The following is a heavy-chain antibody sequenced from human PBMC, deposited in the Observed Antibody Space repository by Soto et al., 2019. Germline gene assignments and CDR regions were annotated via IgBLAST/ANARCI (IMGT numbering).Heavy chain of an antibody. CDR2: MNPNSGNT. D-gene: IGHD3-10*01. CDR1: GYTFSDYD. Sequence: ASVKVSFKTSGYTFSDYDINWVRQATGQGLEWMGWMNPNSGNTGYAQKFQGRVTMTRNTSISTAYMELSSLRSEDTAVYYCASAWFGELEAFDIWGQGTMVTVSS. J-gene: IGHJ3*02. CDR3: ASAWFGELEAFDI. V-gene: IGHV1-8*01.